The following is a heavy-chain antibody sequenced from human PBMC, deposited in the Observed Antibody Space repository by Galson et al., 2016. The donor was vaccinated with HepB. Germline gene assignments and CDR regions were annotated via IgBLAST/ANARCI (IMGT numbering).Heavy chain of an antibody. J-gene: IGHJ4*02. CDR1: GGSISSGGYY. D-gene: IGHD5-24*01. CDR2: IYYSGST. CDR3: ARIVRWLQVPYYFDY. Sequence: TLSLTCTVSGGSISSGGYYWSWIRQHPGTGLEWIGYIYYSGSTYYNPSLKSRVTISVDTSKNQFSLKLSSVTAADTAVYCCARIVRWLQVPYYFDYWGQGTLVTVSS. V-gene: IGHV4-31*03.